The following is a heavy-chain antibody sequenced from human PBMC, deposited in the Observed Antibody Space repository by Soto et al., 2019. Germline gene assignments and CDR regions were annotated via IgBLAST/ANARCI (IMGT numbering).Heavy chain of an antibody. V-gene: IGHV4-39*01. J-gene: IGHJ6*02. Sequence: QLQLQESGPGLVKPSETLSLTCTVSGGSISSSGYYWGWIRQPPGKGLEWIGTISYSGSTYYNPSLKSRVTMSGDTPPTQFPLQLSSVPAADPAVYYCARRTALYGSRSDNYYGMGVWGLGTTVTVSS. CDR3: ARRTALYGSRSDNYYGMGV. CDR2: ISYSGST. D-gene: IGHD3-10*01. CDR1: GGSISSSGYY.